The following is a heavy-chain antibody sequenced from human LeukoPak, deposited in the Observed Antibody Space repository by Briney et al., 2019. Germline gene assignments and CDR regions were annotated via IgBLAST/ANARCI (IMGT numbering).Heavy chain of an antibody. CDR3: ARRQRITMIVVVITTDY. J-gene: IGHJ4*02. CDR1: GFTVSSNY. V-gene: IGHV3-53*01. D-gene: IGHD3-22*01. CDR2: IYSGGST. Sequence: GGSLRLSCAASGFTVSSNYMSWVRQAPGKGLEWVSVIYSGGSTYYADSVKGRFTISRDNSKNTLYLQMNSLRAEDTAVYYCARRQRITMIVVVITTDYWGQGTLVTVSS.